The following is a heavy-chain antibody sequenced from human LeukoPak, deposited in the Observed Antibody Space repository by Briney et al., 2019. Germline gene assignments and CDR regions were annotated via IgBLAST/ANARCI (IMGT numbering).Heavy chain of an antibody. Sequence: SETLSLTCAVYGGSFSGYYWSWIRQPPGKGLEWIGEINHSGSTNYNPSLKSRVTISVDTSKNQFSLKLSSVTAAETAVYYCARGPRGDSWEWGEGTLVTVSS. CDR2: INHSGST. J-gene: IGHJ4*02. CDR3: ARGPRGDSWE. V-gene: IGHV4-34*01. CDR1: GGSFSGYY. D-gene: IGHD5-18*01.